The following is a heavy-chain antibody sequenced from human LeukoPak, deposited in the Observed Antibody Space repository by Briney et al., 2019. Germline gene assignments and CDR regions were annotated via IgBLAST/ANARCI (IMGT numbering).Heavy chain of an antibody. J-gene: IGHJ4*02. CDR1: GFTFSNYW. CDR2: INSDGSTT. D-gene: IGHD2-21*02. CDR3: ARVTYPIDY. V-gene: IGHV3-74*01. Sequence: TGGSLRLSYAASGFTFSNYWMHWVRQAPGKGLVWVSRINSDGSTTSYADSVRGRFTISRDNATNTLYLQMNSLRAEDTAVYYCARVTYPIDYWGQGTLVTVSS.